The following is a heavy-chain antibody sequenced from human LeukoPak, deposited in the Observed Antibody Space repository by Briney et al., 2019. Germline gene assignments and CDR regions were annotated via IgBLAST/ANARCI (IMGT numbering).Heavy chain of an antibody. J-gene: IGHJ3*02. Sequence: GGSLRLSCAASGFTFSSYAMHWVRQAPGKGLEWVGVISYDGSNKYYADSVKGRFTISRDNSENTLYLQMNSLRAEDTAVYYCARGGLWFGELSPFDAFDIWGQGTMVTVSS. CDR1: GFTFSSYA. D-gene: IGHD3-10*01. CDR2: ISYDGSNK. V-gene: IGHV3-30*04. CDR3: ARGGLWFGELSPFDAFDI.